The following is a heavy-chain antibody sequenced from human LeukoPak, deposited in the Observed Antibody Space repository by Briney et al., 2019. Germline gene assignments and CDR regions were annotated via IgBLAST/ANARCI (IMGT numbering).Heavy chain of an antibody. V-gene: IGHV3-21*01. D-gene: IGHD6-19*01. CDR1: GFTFSSYW. CDR2: ISSSSSYI. J-gene: IGHJ4*02. Sequence: PGGSLRLSCAASGFTFSSYWMNWVRQAPGKGLEWVSSISSSSSYIYYADSVKGRFTISRDNAKNSLYLQMNSLRAEDTAVYYCARDRIAVAPYPDYWGQGTLVTVSS. CDR3: ARDRIAVAPYPDY.